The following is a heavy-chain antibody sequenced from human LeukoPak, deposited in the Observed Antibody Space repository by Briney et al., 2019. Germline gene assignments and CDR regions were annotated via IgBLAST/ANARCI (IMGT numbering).Heavy chain of an antibody. CDR1: GGSISSYY. D-gene: IGHD1-1*01. CDR3: ARAANWHDDDWFDP. Sequence: SETLSLTCTVSGGSISSYYWSWVRQPPGKGLEWIGYIYYSGSTNYNPSLKSRVTISVDTSKNQFSLKLSSVTAADTAVYYCARAANWHDDDWFDPWGQGTLVTVSS. V-gene: IGHV4-59*01. CDR2: IYYSGST. J-gene: IGHJ5*02.